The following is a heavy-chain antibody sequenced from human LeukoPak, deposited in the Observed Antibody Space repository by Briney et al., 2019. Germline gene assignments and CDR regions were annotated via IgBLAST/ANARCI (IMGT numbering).Heavy chain of an antibody. CDR2: IKQDGSEK. Sequence: GGSLRLSCAASGFTFSSYWMSWVRQAPGKGLEWVANIKQDGSEKHYVDSVKGRFTISRDNAKNSLYLRMNSLRAEDTAVYYCAREAAAGSDAFDIWGQGTMVTVSS. J-gene: IGHJ3*02. V-gene: IGHV3-7*01. D-gene: IGHD6-13*01. CDR3: AREAAAGSDAFDI. CDR1: GFTFSSYW.